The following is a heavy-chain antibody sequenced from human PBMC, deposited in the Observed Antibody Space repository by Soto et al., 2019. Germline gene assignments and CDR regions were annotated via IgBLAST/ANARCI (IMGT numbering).Heavy chain of an antibody. CDR2: INAGNGNT. Sequence: GASVKVSCKASGYTFTSYAMHWVRQAPGQRLEWMGWINAGNGNTKYSQKFQGRVTITRDTSTSTAYMELSSLRSEDTAVYYCATHRDYYGSGSYYPYYFDYWGQGTLVTVSS. V-gene: IGHV1-3*01. CDR1: GYTFTSYA. D-gene: IGHD3-10*01. J-gene: IGHJ4*02. CDR3: ATHRDYYGSGSYYPYYFDY.